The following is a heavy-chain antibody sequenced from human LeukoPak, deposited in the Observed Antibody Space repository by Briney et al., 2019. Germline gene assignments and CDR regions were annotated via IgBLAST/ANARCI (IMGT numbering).Heavy chain of an antibody. CDR1: GFTFDDYA. D-gene: IGHD6-6*01. CDR2: ISWNSGSI. V-gene: IGHV3-9*03. CDR3: AKSFSSSPRGYFDY. J-gene: IGHJ4*02. Sequence: PGGSLRLSCAASGFTFDDYAMHWVRQAPGKGLEWVSGISWNSGSIGYADSVKGRFTISRDNAKNSLYLQMNSLRVEDMALYYCAKSFSSSPRGYFDYWGQGTLVTVSS.